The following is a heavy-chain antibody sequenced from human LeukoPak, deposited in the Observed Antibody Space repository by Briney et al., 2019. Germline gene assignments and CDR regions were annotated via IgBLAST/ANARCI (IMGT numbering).Heavy chain of an antibody. CDR3: ARQLTNYCSGGSCFSYFYYYAMDV. CDR2: IYYSGST. CDR1: RGXLSSSSSY. J-gene: IGHJ6*02. D-gene: IGHD2-15*01. Sequence: SETLSLTCTVSRGXLSSSSSYWGWIRQPPGKGLEWIGIIYYSGSTFYNPSLKSRVTISIDTSKNQFSLKLSSVTAADTAVYYCARQLTNYCSGGSCFSYFYYYAMDVWGQGTTVTVSS. V-gene: IGHV4-39*01.